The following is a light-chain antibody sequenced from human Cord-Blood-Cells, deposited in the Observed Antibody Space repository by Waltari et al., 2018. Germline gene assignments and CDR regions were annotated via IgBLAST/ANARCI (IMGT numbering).Light chain of an antibody. V-gene: IGKV3-15*01. CDR3: QQYNNWPLT. CDR2: GAS. Sequence: EIVMTQSPATLSVSPGARATLSCRASQSVSSNLAWYQQKPGQAPRLIIYGASTRATGIPARFSGSGSGTEFTLTISSLQSEDFAVYYCQQYNNWPLTFGGGTKVEIK. CDR1: QSVSSN. J-gene: IGKJ4*01.